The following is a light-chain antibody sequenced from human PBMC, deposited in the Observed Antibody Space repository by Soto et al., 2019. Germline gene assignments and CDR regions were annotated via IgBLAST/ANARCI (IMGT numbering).Light chain of an antibody. V-gene: IGKV1-5*01. CDR3: HQYTSDSYT. J-gene: IGKJ2*01. Sequence: DIQMTQSPSTLSAFRGDRVTITCRASQRISTWLAWYQLKPGKAPKLLIYDASRLKSGVPSRFSGGGSGTEFTLTISSLQPDDCATYFCHQYTSDSYTFGQGTKVEIK. CDR2: DAS. CDR1: QRISTW.